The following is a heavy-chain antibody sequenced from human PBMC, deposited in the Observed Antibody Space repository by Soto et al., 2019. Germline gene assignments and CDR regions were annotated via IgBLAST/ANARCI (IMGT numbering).Heavy chain of an antibody. CDR2: ISYSSSSI. CDR1: GFTFSSYS. D-gene: IGHD3-10*01. Sequence: EVQLVESGGGLVQRGGSLRLSCAASGFTFSSYSMNWVRQAPGKGLEWISYISYSSSSIQYADSVKGRFTISRDNAKNSLYLQMSSLRDEDTAVYYCARAGAGTGYWGQGTLVTVAS. V-gene: IGHV3-48*02. J-gene: IGHJ4*02. CDR3: ARAGAGTGY.